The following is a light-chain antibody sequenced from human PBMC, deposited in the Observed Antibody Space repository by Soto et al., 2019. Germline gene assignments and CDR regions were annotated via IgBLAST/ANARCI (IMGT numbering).Light chain of an antibody. CDR1: QSVSSN. CDR3: QQYNNWPPWT. CDR2: GAS. Sequence: EVVMTQSPDTLSLSPGERATLSCRASQSVSSNLAWYQQKPGQAPPLLIYGASTRATGIPARFSGSGSGTEFTLTISSLQSEDFAVYYCQQYNNWPPWTFGTGTKVDIK. J-gene: IGKJ1*01. V-gene: IGKV3-15*01.